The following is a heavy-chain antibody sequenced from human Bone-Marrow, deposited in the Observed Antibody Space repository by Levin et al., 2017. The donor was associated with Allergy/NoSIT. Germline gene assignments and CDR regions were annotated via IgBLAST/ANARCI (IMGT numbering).Heavy chain of an antibody. CDR1: GFTFDDYG. V-gene: IGHV3-20*01. J-gene: IGHJ3*02. CDR2: INWNGDST. CDR3: AREGAGDAFDI. Sequence: GGSLRLSCAVSGFTFDDYGMSWVRQAPGKGLEWVSGINWNGDSTGYADSVKGRFTISRDNARNSLYLQMNSLRAEDTALYHCAREGAGDAFDIWGQGTMVIVSS.